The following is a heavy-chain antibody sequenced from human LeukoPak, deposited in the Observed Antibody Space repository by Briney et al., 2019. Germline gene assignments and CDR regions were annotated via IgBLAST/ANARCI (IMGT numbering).Heavy chain of an antibody. V-gene: IGHV3-30*18. J-gene: IGHJ4*02. CDR1: GFTFSSYG. D-gene: IGHD4-23*01. CDR2: ISYDGSNK. Sequence: PGGSLRLSCAASGFTFSSYGMHWVRQAPGKGLEWVAVISYDGSNKYYADSVKGRFTISRDNSKNTLYLQMNSLRAEDTAVYYCAKASGYGGSDYFDYWGQGTQVTVSS. CDR3: AKASGYGGSDYFDY.